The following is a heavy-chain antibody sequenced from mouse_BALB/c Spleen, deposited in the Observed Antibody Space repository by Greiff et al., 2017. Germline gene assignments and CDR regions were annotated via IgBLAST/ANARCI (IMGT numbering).Heavy chain of an antibody. J-gene: IGHJ4*01. CDR1: GYTFSSYW. CDR3: ARGSYYGYDVLYAMDY. Sequence: QVQLQQSGAELMKPGASVKISCKATGYTFSSYWIEWVKQRPGHGLEWIGEILPGSGSTNYNEKFKGKATFTADTSSNTAYMQLSSLTSEDSAVYYCARGSYYGYDVLYAMDYWGQGTSVTVSS. CDR2: ILPGSGST. D-gene: IGHD2-9*01. V-gene: IGHV1-9*01.